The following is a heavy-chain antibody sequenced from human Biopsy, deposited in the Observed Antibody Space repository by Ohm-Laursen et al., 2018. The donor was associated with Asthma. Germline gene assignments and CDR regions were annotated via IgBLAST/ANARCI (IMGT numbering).Heavy chain of an antibody. CDR1: GFTFDDYA. CDR3: ARDLRSDNWNPWGMDV. D-gene: IGHD1-20*01. CDR2: ISYDGTNK. J-gene: IGHJ6*02. V-gene: IGHV3-30*03. Sequence: SLRLSCAASGFTFDDYAIHWVRQAPGKGLEWVAVISYDGTNKDYADSVKGRFTFSRDNSQNTLSLEMNSLRVEDTAVYYSARDLRSDNWNPWGMDVWGLGTTVTVAS.